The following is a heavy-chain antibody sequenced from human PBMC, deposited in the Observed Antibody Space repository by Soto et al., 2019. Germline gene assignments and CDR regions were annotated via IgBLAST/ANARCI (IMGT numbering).Heavy chain of an antibody. V-gene: IGHV2-5*01. D-gene: IGHD3-16*01. CDR3: AHSPWGAAPDY. CDR2: IYWNDDK. CDR1: GFPLSARGVG. Sequence: GSGPTLVNPTETLTLTCTVSGFPLSARGVGVGWIRQPPGKALEWLAIIYWNDDKRYSPSLKSRLTITKDTSKNQVVLTMTNTDPEDTAKYYCAHSPWGAAPDYWGQGTLVTVSS. J-gene: IGHJ4*02.